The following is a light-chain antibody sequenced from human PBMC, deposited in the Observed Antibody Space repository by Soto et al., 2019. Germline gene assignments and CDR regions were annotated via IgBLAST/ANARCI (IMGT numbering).Light chain of an antibody. V-gene: IGLV2-8*01. CDR2: DVT. Sequence: QSVLTQPVSVSGSPGQSITISCTGTSSDVGGYNYVSWYQQHPGKAPKLMIYDVTNRPSVFPHRFSGSKSGNTASLTVSWLQADYEADYYCSSYSGSHNLRLVFGPGTKVPVL. CDR3: SSYSGSHNLRLV. CDR1: SSDVGGYNY. J-gene: IGLJ1*01.